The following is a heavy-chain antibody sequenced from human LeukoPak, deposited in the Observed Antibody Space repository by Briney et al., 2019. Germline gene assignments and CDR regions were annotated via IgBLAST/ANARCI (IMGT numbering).Heavy chain of an antibody. CDR1: GFTFSSYG. V-gene: IGHV3-33*01. J-gene: IGHJ6*01. D-gene: IGHD2-21*01. CDR2: TWYDGRNN. CDR3: AREVAPLYFHYGMDV. Sequence: GGSLRLSCAASGFTFSSYGMHWVRQAPGKGLEWVAVTWYDGRNNYYAASVKGRFTISRDDSKTTVYLLMNSLRAEDTAVYYCAREVAPLYFHYGMDVWGEGTAVTVSS.